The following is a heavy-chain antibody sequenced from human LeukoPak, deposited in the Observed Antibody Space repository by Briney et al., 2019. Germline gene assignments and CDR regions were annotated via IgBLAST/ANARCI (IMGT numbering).Heavy chain of an antibody. CDR3: ARTGSVLTGYSKSPH. V-gene: IGHV3-23*01. CDR2: ISGSGGST. Sequence: GGSLRLSCAASGFTFSSYAMSWVRQAPGKGLEWVSAISGSGGSTCYADSVKGRFTISRDNSKNTLYLQMNSLRAEDTAVYYCARTGSVLTGYSKSPHWGQGTLVTVSS. CDR1: GFTFSSYA. D-gene: IGHD3-9*01. J-gene: IGHJ4*02.